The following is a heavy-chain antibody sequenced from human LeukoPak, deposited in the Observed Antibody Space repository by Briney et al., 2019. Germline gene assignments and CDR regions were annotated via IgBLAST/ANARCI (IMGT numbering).Heavy chain of an antibody. Sequence: GASVNVSCKASGYTFTSHFMHWVRQAPGQGLEWMGIINPESGNTAYAQKFQGRITMTGDTSTSTVYMELSSLRSEDTAMYYCAKDGNWNNVPGDYYYMDVWGKGTTVAVSS. D-gene: IGHD1/OR15-1a*01. V-gene: IGHV1-46*01. CDR3: AKDGNWNNVPGDYYYMDV. CDR2: INPESGNT. CDR1: GYTFTSHF. J-gene: IGHJ6*03.